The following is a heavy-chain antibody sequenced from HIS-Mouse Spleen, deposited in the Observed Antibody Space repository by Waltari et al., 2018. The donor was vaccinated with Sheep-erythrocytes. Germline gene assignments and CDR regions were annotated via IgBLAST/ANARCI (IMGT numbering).Heavy chain of an antibody. CDR1: GFSLSNARMG. CDR2: IFSNDEK. V-gene: IGHV2-26*01. D-gene: IGHD3-3*01. J-gene: IGHJ4*02. Sequence: QVTLKESGPVLVKPTETLTLTCTVSGFSLSNARMGVSWIRQPPGKALEWLAHIFSNDEKSYSTSLKSRPTNSKDTSKSQVVLTMTNMDPVDTATYYCARITSYYDFWSTYNKDYFDYWGQGTLVTVPS. CDR3: ARITSYYDFWSTYNKDYFDY.